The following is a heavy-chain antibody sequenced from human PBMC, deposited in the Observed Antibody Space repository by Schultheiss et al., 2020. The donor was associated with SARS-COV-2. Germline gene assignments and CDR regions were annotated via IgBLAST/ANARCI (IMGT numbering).Heavy chain of an antibody. CDR2: IYHSGST. CDR3: ARGGSSGSRWFDP. J-gene: IGHJ5*02. CDR1: GGSISDYY. V-gene: IGHV4-59*12. Sequence: SETLSLTCTVSGGSISDYYWSWVRQPPGKGLEWIGSIYHSGSTNYNPSLKSRVTISVDKSKNQFSLKLSSVTAADTAVYYCARGGSSGSRWFDPWGQGTLVTVSS. D-gene: IGHD6-19*01.